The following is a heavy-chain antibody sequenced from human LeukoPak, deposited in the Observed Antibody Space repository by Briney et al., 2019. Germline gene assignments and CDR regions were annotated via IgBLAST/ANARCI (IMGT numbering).Heavy chain of an antibody. J-gene: IGHJ6*02. V-gene: IGHV4-59*01. CDR3: ARESGYYYGMDA. D-gene: IGHD3-10*01. CDR1: GGSISSYY. CDR2: IYYSGST. Sequence: SETLSLTCTVSGGSISSYYWSWIRQPPGKGLEWIGYIYYSGSTNYNPSLKSRVTISVDTSKNQFSLKLSSVTAADTAVYYCARESGYYYGMDAWGQGTTVTVSS.